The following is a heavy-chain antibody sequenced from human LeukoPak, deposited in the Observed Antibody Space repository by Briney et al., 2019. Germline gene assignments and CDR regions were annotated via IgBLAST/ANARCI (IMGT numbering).Heavy chain of an antibody. CDR2: INPNSGGT. J-gene: IGHJ6*03. Sequence: ASVKVSCKASGYAFTGYYMHWVRQAPGQGLEWMGWINPNSGGTNYAQKFQGRVTMTRDTSISTAYMELCRLRSDDTAVYYCASGVLRYFLDYYYMDVWGKGTTVTISS. CDR3: ASGVLRYFLDYYYMDV. V-gene: IGHV1-2*02. CDR1: GYAFTGYY. D-gene: IGHD3-9*01.